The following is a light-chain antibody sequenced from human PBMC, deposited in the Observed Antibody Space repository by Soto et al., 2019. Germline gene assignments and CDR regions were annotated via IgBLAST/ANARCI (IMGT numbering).Light chain of an antibody. CDR2: DAS. V-gene: IGKV3-11*01. CDR3: QQYYNWPPYT. Sequence: EIVLTQSPDTLSLSPGERATLSCRASQSVDNYLAWYQQRPGQAPRLLIYDASNRASGIPARFSGSGSGTDFTLTIGSLQSEDLAVYYCQQYYNWPPYTFGQGTKLEIK. CDR1: QSVDNY. J-gene: IGKJ2*01.